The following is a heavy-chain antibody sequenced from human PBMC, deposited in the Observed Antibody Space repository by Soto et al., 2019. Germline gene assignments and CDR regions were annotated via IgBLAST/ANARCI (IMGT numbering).Heavy chain of an antibody. D-gene: IGHD2-2*01. J-gene: IGHJ3*01. CDR1: GYILIESS. CDR2: FDPEDGER. V-gene: IGHV1-24*01. Sequence: QVQLVQSGAEVKKPGASVRVSCKVSGYILIESSMHWVRQAPGKGLEWMGGFDPEDGERIYAQNFKGRVTMTEDTSTDTAYMELSSVRSEDTAVYYCGTNAQLINTTHDAIAFWGQGKLVIVYS. CDR3: GTNAQLINTTHDAIAF.